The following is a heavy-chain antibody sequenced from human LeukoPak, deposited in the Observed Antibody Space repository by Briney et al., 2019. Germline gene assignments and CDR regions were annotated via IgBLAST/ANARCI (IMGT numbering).Heavy chain of an antibody. J-gene: IGHJ6*02. Sequence: ASVKVSCKASGGTFSSYAISWVRQAPGQGLEWMGWINAGNGNTRYSQKLQGRVTITRDTSANTVYMELSSLRSGDTAVYYCARDDWNYRFTIHSYYYGMDVWGQGTTVTVSS. CDR1: GGTFSSYA. CDR3: ARDDWNYRFTIHSYYYGMDV. V-gene: IGHV1-3*01. CDR2: INAGNGNT. D-gene: IGHD1-7*01.